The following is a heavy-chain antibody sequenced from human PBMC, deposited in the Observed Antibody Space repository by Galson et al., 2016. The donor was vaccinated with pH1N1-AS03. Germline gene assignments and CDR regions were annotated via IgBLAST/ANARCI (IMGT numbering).Heavy chain of an antibody. CDR3: AKDKDSYYGPDY. Sequence: LRLSCAASGFTFSSYGMHWVRQAPGKGLEWLSFLPYDGSNKFYADSVKGRFTISRDNSKDTLYLQMNSLRAEDTAVYYCAKDKDSYYGPDYWGQGTLVTVSS. D-gene: IGHD1-26*01. V-gene: IGHV3-30*02. J-gene: IGHJ4*02. CDR1: GFTFSSYG. CDR2: LPYDGSNK.